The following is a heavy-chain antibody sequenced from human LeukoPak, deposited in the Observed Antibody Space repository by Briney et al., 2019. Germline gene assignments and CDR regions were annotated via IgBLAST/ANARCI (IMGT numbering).Heavy chain of an antibody. J-gene: IGHJ3*02. Sequence: SQTLSLTCTVSGGSISSGGYYWRWLRQHPGKGLEWIAYIYYSGSTYYNPSLKSRVTISIDTSKNQFSLKLSSVTAADTAVYYCARDGGSYPYDAFDIWGQGTMVTVSS. CDR1: GGSISSGGYY. CDR2: IYYSGST. D-gene: IGHD1-26*01. CDR3: ARDGGSYPYDAFDI. V-gene: IGHV4-31*03.